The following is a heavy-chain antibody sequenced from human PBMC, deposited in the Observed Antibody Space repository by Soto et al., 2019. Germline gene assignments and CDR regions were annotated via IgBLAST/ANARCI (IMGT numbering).Heavy chain of an antibody. CDR3: ARDKLGQQIDY. CDR1: GYTFTSYA. Sequence: ASVKVSCKASGYTFTSYAMHWVRQAPGQRLEWMGWINAGNGNTKYSQKFQGRVTITRDTSASTAYMELSSLRSEDTAVYYCARDKLGQQIDYSGQGTLVLGSA. J-gene: IGHJ4*02. V-gene: IGHV1-3*01. D-gene: IGHD1-26*01. CDR2: INAGNGNT.